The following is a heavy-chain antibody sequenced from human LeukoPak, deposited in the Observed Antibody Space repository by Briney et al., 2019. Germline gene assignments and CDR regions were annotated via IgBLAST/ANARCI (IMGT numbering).Heavy chain of an antibody. CDR2: IKQDGSEK. CDR3: ARDCSGGSCYYGALGYYYYMDV. V-gene: IGHV3-7*01. D-gene: IGHD2-15*01. CDR1: GFTFSSYW. J-gene: IGHJ6*03. Sequence: PGGSLRLSCAASGFTFSSYWMSWVRQAPGKGLEWVANIKQDGSEKYYVDSVKGRFTISRDNAKNSLYLQMNSLRAEDTAVYYCARDCSGGSCYYGALGYYYYMDVWGKGTTVTVSS.